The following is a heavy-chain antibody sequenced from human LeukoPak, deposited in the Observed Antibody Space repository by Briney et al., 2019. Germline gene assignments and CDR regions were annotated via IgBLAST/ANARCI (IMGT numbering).Heavy chain of an antibody. CDR1: GFTFSSYW. V-gene: IGHV3-7*01. CDR3: ARDGMPLEYDSGDLDY. J-gene: IGHJ4*02. CDR2: IKQDGSEK. Sequence: PGGSLRLSCAASGFTFSSYWMNWVRQAPGKGLEWVANIKQDGSEKYYVDSVKGRFTISRDNAKNSLYLQMNSLRAEDTAVYYCARDGMPLEYDSGDLDYWGQGTLVTVSS. D-gene: IGHD3-10*01.